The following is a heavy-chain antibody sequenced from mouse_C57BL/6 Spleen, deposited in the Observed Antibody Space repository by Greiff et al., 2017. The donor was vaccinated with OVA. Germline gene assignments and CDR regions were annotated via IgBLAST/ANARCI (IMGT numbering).Heavy chain of an antibody. J-gene: IGHJ2*01. CDR2: ISSGSSTI. CDR1: GFTFSDYG. CDR3: ASSYYYFYFDY. Sequence: EVKLMESGGGLVKPGGSLKLSCAASGFTFSDYGMHWVRQAPEKGLEWVAYISSGSSTIYYADTVKGRFTISRDNAKNTLFLQMTSLRSEDTAMYYCASSYYYFYFDYWGQGTTLTVSS. D-gene: IGHD1-1*01. V-gene: IGHV5-17*01.